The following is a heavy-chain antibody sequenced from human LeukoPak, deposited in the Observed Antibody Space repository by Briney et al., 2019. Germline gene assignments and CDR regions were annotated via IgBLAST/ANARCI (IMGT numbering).Heavy chain of an antibody. CDR1: GYSFTSYW. Sequence: GESLKISCKGSGYSFTSYWIGWVRQMPGKGLEWMGIIYPGDSDTRYSPSFQGQVTISANKSISTAYLQWSSLKASDTAMYYCARRIVGATARFDPWGQGTLVTVSS. D-gene: IGHD1-26*01. J-gene: IGHJ5*02. V-gene: IGHV5-51*01. CDR2: IYPGDSDT. CDR3: ARRIVGATARFDP.